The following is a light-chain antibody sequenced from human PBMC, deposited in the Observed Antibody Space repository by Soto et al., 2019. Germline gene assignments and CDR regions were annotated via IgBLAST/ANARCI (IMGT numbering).Light chain of an antibody. J-gene: IGKJ5*01. Sequence: IKLTRSPSALSASVGDRVTSTCRDSQGISSYLARYQQKPGKAPKLVVYAASTLQSGVPSRFSGSGSGTDFTLTISSLQPADFATYYCRQFNSYPRTSGQGTRLQ. CDR1: QGISSY. CDR2: AAS. CDR3: RQFNSYPRT. V-gene: IGKV1-9*01.